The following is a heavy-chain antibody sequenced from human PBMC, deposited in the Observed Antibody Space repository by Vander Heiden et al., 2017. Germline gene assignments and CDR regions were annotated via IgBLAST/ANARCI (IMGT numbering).Heavy chain of an antibody. Sequence: QVQLQQSGPGLVKPSQTLSLTCAISGDSVPSNSAAWNWIRQSPSRGLEWLGRTYYRSKWYNDYAVSVKSRITINPDTSKNQFSLQLNSVTPEDTAVYYCARDLTVSAGYSSSWYNYYYYGMDVWGQGTTVTVSS. J-gene: IGHJ6*02. CDR2: TYYRSKWYN. CDR3: ARDLTVSAGYSSSWYNYYYYGMDV. CDR1: GDSVPSNSAA. V-gene: IGHV6-1*01. D-gene: IGHD6-13*01.